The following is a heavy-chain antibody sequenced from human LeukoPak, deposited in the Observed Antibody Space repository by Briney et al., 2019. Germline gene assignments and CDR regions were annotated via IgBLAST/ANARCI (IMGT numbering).Heavy chain of an antibody. CDR2: IKQDGSEM. CDR3: ARDAHRGGDLDV. V-gene: IGHV3-7*01. Sequence: GGSRRLSCAASGFTFTIYWMNWVRRAPGKGLEWVANIKQDGSEMYYVDSVKGRFTISRDNAKNSVYLQMNSLRAEDTAVYYCARDAHRGGDLDVWGQGTTVTVSS. CDR1: GFTFTIYW. D-gene: IGHD3-16*01. J-gene: IGHJ6*02.